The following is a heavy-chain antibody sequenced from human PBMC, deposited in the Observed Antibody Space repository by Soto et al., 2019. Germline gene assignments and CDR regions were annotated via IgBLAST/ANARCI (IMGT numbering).Heavy chain of an antibody. CDR2: IYHSGST. CDR1: GGSINSGGYS. CDR3: ARLSCYNYWFDP. J-gene: IGHJ5*02. D-gene: IGHD5-12*01. V-gene: IGHV4-30-2*01. Sequence: QLQLQESGSGLVKPSQTLSLTCAVSGGSINSGGYSWSWIRQPPGKGLEWIGYIYHSGSTYYNPSLKSRVTISVDRSKNQFSLKLSSVTAADTAVYYCARLSCYNYWFDPWGQGTLVTVSS.